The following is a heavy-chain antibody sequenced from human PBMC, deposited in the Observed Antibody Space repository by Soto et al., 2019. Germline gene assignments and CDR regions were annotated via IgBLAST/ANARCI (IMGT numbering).Heavy chain of an antibody. Sequence: QLQLQESGPGLVKPSETLSLTCTASGGSISSSSYYWGWIRQPPGKGLEWIGSIYYSGSTYYNPSLKSRVTISVHTSKNQFSLKLSSVTAADTAVYYCAREWELRGGNWFDPWGQGTLVTVSS. CDR1: GGSISSSSYY. V-gene: IGHV4-39*02. CDR3: AREWELRGGNWFDP. D-gene: IGHD1-26*01. CDR2: IYYSGST. J-gene: IGHJ5*02.